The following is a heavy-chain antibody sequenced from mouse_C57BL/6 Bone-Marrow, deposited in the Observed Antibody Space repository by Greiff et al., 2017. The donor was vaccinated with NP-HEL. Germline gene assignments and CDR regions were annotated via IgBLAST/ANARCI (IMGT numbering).Heavy chain of an antibody. V-gene: IGHV1-69*01. D-gene: IGHD3-2*02. J-gene: IGHJ4*01. Sequence: VQLQQPGAELVMPGASVKLSCKASGYTFTSYWMHWVKQRPGQGLEWIGEIDPSDSYTNYNQKFKGKSTLTVDKSSSTAYMQLSSLTSEDSAVYYCASRQLRLPLYAMDYWGQGTSVTVSS. CDR1: GYTFTSYW. CDR2: IDPSDSYT. CDR3: ASRQLRLPLYAMDY.